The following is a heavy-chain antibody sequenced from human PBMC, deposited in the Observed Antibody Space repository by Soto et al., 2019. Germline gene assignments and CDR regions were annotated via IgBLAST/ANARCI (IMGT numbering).Heavy chain of an antibody. CDR2: ISYDGSNK. D-gene: IGHD3-22*01. J-gene: IGHJ4*02. CDR3: AKGADSSGYYNFDY. Sequence: ESGGGVVQPGRSLRLSCAASGFTFSSYGMHWVRQAPGKGLEWVAVISYDGSNKYYADSVKGRFTISRDNSKNTLYLQMNSLRAVDTAVYYCAKGADSSGYYNFDYWGQGTLVTVSS. V-gene: IGHV3-30*18. CDR1: GFTFSSYG.